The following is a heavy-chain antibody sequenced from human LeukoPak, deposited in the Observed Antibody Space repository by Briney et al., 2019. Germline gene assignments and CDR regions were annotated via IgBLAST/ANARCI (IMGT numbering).Heavy chain of an antibody. J-gene: IGHJ4*02. CDR3: ARSRAFSSGAIDS. Sequence: NPSETLSLTCTVSGGSISSYYWSWIRQPPGKGLEWIGCIYSSGSTNYNPSLKTRVTISLDTSKNQFSLKLSSVTAADTAVYYCARSRAFSSGAIDSWGQGTLVTVSS. D-gene: IGHD6-19*01. CDR1: GGSISSYY. CDR2: IYSSGST. V-gene: IGHV4-59*01.